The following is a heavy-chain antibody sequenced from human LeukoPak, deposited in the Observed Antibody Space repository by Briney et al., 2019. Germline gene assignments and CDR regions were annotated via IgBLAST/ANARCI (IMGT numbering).Heavy chain of an antibody. V-gene: IGHV3-53*01. J-gene: IGHJ4*02. CDR3: ARAPGLIVGYYFDD. CDR1: GFTVSSNS. Sequence: GGSLRLSCAASGFTVSSNSMSWARQAPGKGLEWVPVIYSGASTYHADSVKGRVTISRDTSKNTLYLQMNSLRAEDTAVYHCARAPGLIVGYYFDDCGQGTLVTVSS. CDR2: IYSGAST. D-gene: IGHD1-1*01.